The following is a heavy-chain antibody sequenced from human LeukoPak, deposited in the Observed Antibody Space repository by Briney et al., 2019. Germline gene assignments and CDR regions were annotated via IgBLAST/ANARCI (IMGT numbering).Heavy chain of an antibody. Sequence: SETLSLTCTVSGGSLSRYYWRWVRQPPGKGLEGSGYKDYSGSTNYNRSLKSRVPISVHPSKNHFSLKPSSVTAADTAVYYCARGPRGWAARPFDYWGQGTLVTVSS. D-gene: IGHD6-6*01. CDR2: KDYSGST. J-gene: IGHJ4*02. CDR1: GGSLSRYY. V-gene: IGHV4-59*12. CDR3: ARGPRGWAARPFDY.